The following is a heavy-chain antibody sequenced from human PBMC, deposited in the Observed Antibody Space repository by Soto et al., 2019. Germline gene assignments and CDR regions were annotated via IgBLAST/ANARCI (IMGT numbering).Heavy chain of an antibody. Sequence: GESLKISCKGSGYSFTSYWISWVRQMPGKGLEWMGRIDPSDSYTNYSPSFQGHVTISADKSISTAYLQWSSLKASDTAMYYCARGAAYSSSYYYGMDVWGQGTTGTVSS. CDR3: ARGAAYSSSYYYGMDV. V-gene: IGHV5-10-1*01. CDR1: GYSFTSYW. D-gene: IGHD6-13*01. CDR2: IDPSDSYT. J-gene: IGHJ6*02.